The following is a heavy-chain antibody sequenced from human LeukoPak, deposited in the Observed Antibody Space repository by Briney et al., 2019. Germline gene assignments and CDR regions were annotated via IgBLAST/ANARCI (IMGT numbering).Heavy chain of an antibody. J-gene: IGHJ3*02. CDR2: INSDGSGI. CDR3: ARGNAHAFDI. Sequence: GGSRRLSCAVSGFTFSSYWMHWVRQLPGKGLVWVSRINSDGSGISYAGSVKGRFTISRDNAKNTLYLQMNSLRVEDTAVYYCARGNAHAFDIWGQGTMVTVSS. V-gene: IGHV3-74*01. CDR1: GFTFSSYW.